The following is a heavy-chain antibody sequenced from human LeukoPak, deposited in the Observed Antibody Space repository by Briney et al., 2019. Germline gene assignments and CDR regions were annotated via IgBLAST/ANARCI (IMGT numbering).Heavy chain of an antibody. CDR1: GFTFSSYA. CDR3: ARVHYSGSGSYYPYYHYGMDV. D-gene: IGHD3-10*01. J-gene: IGHJ6*02. Sequence: GGSLRLSCAASGFTFSSYAMSWVRQAPGKGLEWVSAISGSGGSTYYADSVKGRFTISRDNSKNTLYLQMNSLRAEDTAVYYCARVHYSGSGSYYPYYHYGMDVWGQGTTVTVSS. V-gene: IGHV3-23*01. CDR2: ISGSGGST.